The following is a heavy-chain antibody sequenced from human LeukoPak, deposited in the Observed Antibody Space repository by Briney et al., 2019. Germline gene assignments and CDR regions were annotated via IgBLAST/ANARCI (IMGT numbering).Heavy chain of an antibody. D-gene: IGHD6-13*01. CDR3: ARLSAAGDYVDY. Sequence: PSETLSLTCTVSGGSVSSGSYYWSWIRQPPGKGLEWIGYIYYGGSTNYNPSLKSRVTISVDTSKNQFSLKLSSVTAADTAVYYCARLSAAGDYVDYWGQGTLVTVSS. CDR1: GGSVSSGSYY. J-gene: IGHJ4*02. V-gene: IGHV4-61*01. CDR2: IYYGGST.